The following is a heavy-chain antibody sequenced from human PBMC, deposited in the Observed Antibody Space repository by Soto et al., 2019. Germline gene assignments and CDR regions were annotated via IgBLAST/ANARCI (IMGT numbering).Heavy chain of an antibody. D-gene: IGHD2-2*01. CDR1: GYTFTSYD. J-gene: IGHJ4*02. CDR2: MNPNSGNT. V-gene: IGHV1-8*01. CDR3: AKEDLVVPAAEDY. Sequence: ASVKVSCKASGYTFTSYDINWVRQATGQGLEWMGWMNPNSGNTGYAQKFQGRVTMTRNTSISTAYMELSSLRSEDTAVYYCAKEDLVVPAAEDYWGQGTLVTVSS.